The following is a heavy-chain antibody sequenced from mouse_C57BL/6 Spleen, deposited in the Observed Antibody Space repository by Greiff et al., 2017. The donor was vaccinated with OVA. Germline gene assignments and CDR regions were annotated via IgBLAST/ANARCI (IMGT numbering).Heavy chain of an antibody. CDR2: LRNKANGYTT. CDR1: GFTFTDYY. J-gene: IGHJ4*01. D-gene: IGHD1-1*01. V-gene: IGHV7-3*01. Sequence: DVMLVESGGGLVQPGGSLSLSCAASGFTFTDYYMSWVRQPPGKALEWLGFLRNKANGYTTEYSASVKGRFTISRDNSQSILYLQMNALRAEDSATYDCARYTYYGSSYHYAMDYWGQGTSVTVSS. CDR3: ARYTYYGSSYHYAMDY.